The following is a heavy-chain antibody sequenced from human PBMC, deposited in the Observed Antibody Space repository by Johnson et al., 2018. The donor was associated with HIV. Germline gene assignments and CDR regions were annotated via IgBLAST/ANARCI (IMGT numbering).Heavy chain of an antibody. J-gene: IGHJ3*02. D-gene: IGHD2-2*01. CDR3: AKGVVPAAADAFDI. Sequence: VQLVESGGGVVRPGGSLRLSCAASGFTFDDYGMSWVRQAPGKGLEWVSGINWNGGNTGYAASVKGRFTISRDNSKNTLYLQMNSLRAEDTAVYYCAKGVVPAAADAFDIWGQGTMVSVSS. CDR2: INWNGGNT. V-gene: IGHV3-20*04. CDR1: GFTFDDYG.